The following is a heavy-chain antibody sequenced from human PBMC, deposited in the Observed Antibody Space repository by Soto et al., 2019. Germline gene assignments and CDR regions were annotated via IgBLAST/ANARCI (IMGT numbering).Heavy chain of an antibody. V-gene: IGHV4-4*02. CDR3: ARLVYDTRLNYMYFDF. Sequence: SETLSLTCAVSGVSISSGNWLTWVRQTPQRGLGYIGEIFHDGTANYYPSFERRVAISVDTSKNQFSLKLTSVTAADTAIYFCARLVYDTRLNYMYFDFWGQGALVTVSS. CDR1: GVSISSGNW. CDR2: IFHDGTA. J-gene: IGHJ4*02. D-gene: IGHD2-8*01.